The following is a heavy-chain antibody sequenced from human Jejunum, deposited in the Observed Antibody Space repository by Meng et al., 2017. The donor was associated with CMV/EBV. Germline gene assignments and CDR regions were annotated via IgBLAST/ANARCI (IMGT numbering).Heavy chain of an antibody. D-gene: IGHD2-15*01. V-gene: IGHV4-4*01. CDR2: SNRRGNT. J-gene: IGHJ4*02. Sequence: CWGWVRQPTGKGLGWSGESNRRGNTNENPYHETRVNMSVDKSNDRFSLRLTSVPAADTAVYFCATDVPLGLQSCSGGSCGTRFDSWGQGILVTVSS. CDR3: ATDVPLGLQSCSGGSCGTRFDS. CDR1: C.